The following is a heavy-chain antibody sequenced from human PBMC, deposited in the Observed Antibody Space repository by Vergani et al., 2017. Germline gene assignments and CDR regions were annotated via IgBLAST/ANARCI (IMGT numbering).Heavy chain of an antibody. D-gene: IGHD3-22*01. CDR3: VRVVMTTEGKTLIGAFDI. Sequence: VQVVESGGGLVQPGGSLRLSCAASGFTFSSYGMHWVRQAPGKGLEWVAVIWYDGSNKYYADSVKGRFTISRDNSKNTLYLQMNSLRAEDTAVYLPVRVVMTTEGKTLIGAFDIWGQGTMVTVSS. V-gene: IGHV3-30*02. CDR1: GFTFSSYG. CDR2: IWYDGSNK. J-gene: IGHJ3*02.